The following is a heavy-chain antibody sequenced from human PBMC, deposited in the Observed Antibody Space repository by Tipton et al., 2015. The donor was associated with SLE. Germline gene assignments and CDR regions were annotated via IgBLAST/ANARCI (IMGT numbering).Heavy chain of an antibody. J-gene: IGHJ3*02. V-gene: IGHV4-31*03. CDR1: GGSITTVGYY. D-gene: IGHD2-15*01. CDR2: IYDSKST. CDR3: ARAEGSCDAFDI. Sequence: TLSLTCTVSGGSITTVGYYWSWNRQHPGKGLEWIGYIYDSKSTYYNPSLKSRVTISGDTSKNQFSLKLSSVTAADTAVYYCARAEGSCDAFDIWGQGTMVTVSS.